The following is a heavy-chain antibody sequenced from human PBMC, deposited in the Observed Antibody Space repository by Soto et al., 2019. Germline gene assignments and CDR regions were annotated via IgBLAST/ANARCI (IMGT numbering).Heavy chain of an antibody. CDR2: IYYSGST. Sequence: ETLSLTCNVSGGSISGDYWSWIRQPPGKGLEWIGYIYYSGSTNYNPSLKSRVTISVDTSKNQFSLKLSSVTAADTAVYYCANTPSSSIWSGYYGMDVWGQGTTVTVS. V-gene: IGHV4-59*01. CDR3: ANTPSSSIWSGYYGMDV. CDR1: GGSISGDY. D-gene: IGHD6-13*01. J-gene: IGHJ6*02.